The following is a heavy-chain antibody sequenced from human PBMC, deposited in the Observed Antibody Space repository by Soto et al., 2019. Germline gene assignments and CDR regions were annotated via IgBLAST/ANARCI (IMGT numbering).Heavy chain of an antibody. Sequence: GGSLRLSCASSGFPFSAFSMNWVRQAPGKGLEWVAYISSSGSTIYYADSVKGRFTISRDNAKTSLYLQMDSLRDEDTAVYYCAREGGRHCSPSRCYNAFDIWGQGTTVTVSS. CDR1: GFPFSAFS. CDR3: AREGGRHCSPSRCYNAFDI. D-gene: IGHD2-15*01. J-gene: IGHJ3*02. V-gene: IGHV3-48*02. CDR2: ISSSGSTI.